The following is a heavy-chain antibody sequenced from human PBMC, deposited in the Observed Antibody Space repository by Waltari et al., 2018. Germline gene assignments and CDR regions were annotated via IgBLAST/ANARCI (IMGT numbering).Heavy chain of an antibody. Sequence: EVQLLESGGGLVQPGGSLTLSCAASGFTFRSYSMFWVRQAPGKGLGGVSVISGSGITFYADSVKGRFTISRDNSKNTLYLQMNSLRAEDTAVYYCAKGGAAAPPTYYFDYWGQGTLVTVSS. CDR1: GFTFRSYS. D-gene: IGHD6-13*01. J-gene: IGHJ4*02. V-gene: IGHV3-23*01. CDR3: AKGGAAAPPTYYFDY. CDR2: ISGSGIT.